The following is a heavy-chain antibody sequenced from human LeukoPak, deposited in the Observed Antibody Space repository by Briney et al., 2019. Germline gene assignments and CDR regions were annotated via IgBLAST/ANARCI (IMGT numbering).Heavy chain of an antibody. CDR1: GLTFNTYA. J-gene: IGHJ4*01. V-gene: IGHV3-23*01. CDR2: ISPSGDRA. CDR3: ATELWGGRHLRAEF. Sequence: GGSLRLSCVASGLTFNTYAMRWVRQAPGEGLEWVSAISPSGDRAYYADSLRGRFTISRDNSRNTLNLHIDRLRVEDTAMYSCATELWGGRHLRAEFWGHGTLVTVSS. D-gene: IGHD1-14*01.